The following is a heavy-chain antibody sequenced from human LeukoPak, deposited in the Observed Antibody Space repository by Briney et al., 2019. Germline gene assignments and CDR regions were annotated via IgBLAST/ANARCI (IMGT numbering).Heavy chain of an antibody. CDR3: AREPRGILDP. J-gene: IGHJ5*02. CDR1: GGSISSYY. Sequence: SETLPLTCTVSGGSISSYYWSWIRQPPGKGLEWIGYIYYSGSTNYNPSLKSRVTISVDTSKNQFSLKLSSVTAADTAVYYCAREPRGILDPWGQGTLVTVSS. CDR2: IYYSGST. D-gene: IGHD3-10*01. V-gene: IGHV4-59*01.